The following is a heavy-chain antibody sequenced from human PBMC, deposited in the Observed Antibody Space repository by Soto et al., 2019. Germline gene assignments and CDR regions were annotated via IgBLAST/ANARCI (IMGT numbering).Heavy chain of an antibody. CDR2: INHSGST. CDR1: CGSFIGYY. V-gene: IGHV4-34*01. J-gene: IGHJ6*02. Sequence: PETLSLTCAFYCGSFIGYYWSWIRQPPGKGLEWIGEINHSGSTNYNPSLKSRVTISVDTSKNQFSLKLSSVTAADTAVYYCAREGSGQYSSSWYKKYYYYYYGMDVWGQGTTVTVSS. D-gene: IGHD6-13*01. CDR3: AREGSGQYSSSWYKKYYYYYYGMDV.